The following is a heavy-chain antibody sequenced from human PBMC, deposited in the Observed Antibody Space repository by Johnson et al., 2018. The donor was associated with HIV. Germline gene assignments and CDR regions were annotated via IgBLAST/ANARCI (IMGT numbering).Heavy chain of an antibody. CDR2: ISYDGSNK. J-gene: IGHJ3*02. CDR1: GFTLSSYA. Sequence: QVQLVESGGGVVQPGRSLRLSCAASGFTLSSYAMHWVRQAPGKGLEWVAVISYDGSNKYYTDSVKGRFTISRDNSKNTLYLQMNSLRAEDTAVYYCAKDAITMILEPPLGAFDIWGQGTMVTVSS. CDR3: AKDAITMILEPPLGAFDI. D-gene: IGHD3-22*01. V-gene: IGHV3-30-3*01.